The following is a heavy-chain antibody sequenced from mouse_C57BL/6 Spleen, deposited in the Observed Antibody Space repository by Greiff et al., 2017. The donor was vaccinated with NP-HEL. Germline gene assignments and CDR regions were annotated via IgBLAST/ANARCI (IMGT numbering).Heavy chain of an antibody. CDR1: GYAFSSSW. V-gene: IGHV1-82*01. CDR2: IYPGDGDT. Sequence: QVQLKQSGPELVKPGASVKISCKASGYAFSSSWMNWVKQRPGKGLEWIGRIYPGDGDTNYNGKFKGKATLTADKSSSTAYMQLSSLTSEDSAVYFCARYYYGSSYEYYAMDYWGQGTSVTVSS. CDR3: ARYYYGSSYEYYAMDY. J-gene: IGHJ4*01. D-gene: IGHD1-1*01.